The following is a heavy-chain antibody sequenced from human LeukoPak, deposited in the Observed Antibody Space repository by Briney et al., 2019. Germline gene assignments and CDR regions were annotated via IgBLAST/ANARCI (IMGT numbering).Heavy chain of an antibody. CDR2: MNPNSGNT. V-gene: IGHV1-8*01. CDR3: ARGREYDYVWGSYRPMPPDY. Sequence: ASVKVSCKASGYTFTSYDINWVRQATGQGLEWMGWMNPNSGNTGYAQKFQGRVTMTRNTSISTAYMELSSLRSVDTAVYYCARGREYDYVWGSYRPMPPDYWGQGTLVTVSS. CDR1: GYTFTSYD. D-gene: IGHD3-16*02. J-gene: IGHJ4*02.